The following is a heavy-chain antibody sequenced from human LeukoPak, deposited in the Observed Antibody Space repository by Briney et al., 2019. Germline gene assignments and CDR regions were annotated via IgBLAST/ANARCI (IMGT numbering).Heavy chain of an antibody. CDR3: AREGGYSADFDY. V-gene: IGHV1-18*01. D-gene: IGHD3-22*01. J-gene: IGHJ4*02. CDR2: ISAYNGHT. CDR1: GYTFTSYG. Sequence: ASVKVSCKASGYTFTSYGISWVRQAPGQGLEWMGWISAYNGHTIHAQRFQGRVTMTTDTSTSTAYMDLGTLRSDDTAVYYCAREGGYSADFDYWGQGTLVTVSS.